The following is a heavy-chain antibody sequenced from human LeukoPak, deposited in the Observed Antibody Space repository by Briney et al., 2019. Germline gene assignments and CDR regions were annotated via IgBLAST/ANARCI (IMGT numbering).Heavy chain of an antibody. CDR1: GYSISSGYY. Sequence: SETLSLTCAVSGYSISSGYYWGWIRQPPGKGLEWIGSIYHSGSTYYNPSLKSRVTISVDTSKNQFSLKLSSVTAADTAVYYCARVDSSGWYMAWGQGTLVTVSS. V-gene: IGHV4-38-2*01. D-gene: IGHD6-19*01. CDR2: IYHSGST. J-gene: IGHJ5*02. CDR3: ARVDSSGWYMA.